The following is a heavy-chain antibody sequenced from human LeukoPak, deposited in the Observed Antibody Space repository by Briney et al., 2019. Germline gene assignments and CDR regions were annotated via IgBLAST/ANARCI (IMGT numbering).Heavy chain of an antibody. CDR3: ARERGILGEKYCSSTSCYEPFDP. CDR2: IIPIFGTA. J-gene: IGHJ5*02. Sequence: ASVKVSCKASGGTFSSYAISWVRQAPGQGLEWMGGIIPIFGTANYAQKFQGRVTITADESTSTAYMELSSLRSEDTAVYYCARERGILGEKYCSSTSCYEPFDPWGQGTLVTVSS. V-gene: IGHV1-69*13. D-gene: IGHD2-2*01. CDR1: GGTFSSYA.